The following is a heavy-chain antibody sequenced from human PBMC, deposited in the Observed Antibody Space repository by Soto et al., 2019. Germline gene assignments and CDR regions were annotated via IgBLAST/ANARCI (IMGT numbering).Heavy chain of an antibody. V-gene: IGHV4-30-2*01. CDR2: VFHSGST. CDR3: ARGSHGAGSDH. CDR1: GGSISSGGYS. D-gene: IGHD3-10*01. J-gene: IGHJ4*02. Sequence: PSETLSLPCAVSGGSISSGGYSWGWVRQPPGKGLEWIGYVFHSGSTYYSPSLQSRVTISIDGSKNQFYLELASVTAADTAVYYCARGSHGAGSDHWGQGILVTVSS.